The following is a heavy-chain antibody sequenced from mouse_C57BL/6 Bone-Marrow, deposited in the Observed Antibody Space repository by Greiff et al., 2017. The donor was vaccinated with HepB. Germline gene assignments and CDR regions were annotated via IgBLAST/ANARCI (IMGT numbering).Heavy chain of an antibody. Sequence: EVQLQQSGPELVKPGASVKISCKASGYTFTDYYMNWVKQSHGKSLEWIGDINPNNGGTSYNQKFKGKATLTVDKSSSTAYMELRSLTSEDSAVYYCARSDLLLRSAWFAYWGQGTLVTVSA. CDR2: INPNNGGT. V-gene: IGHV1-26*01. CDR1: GYTFTDYY. D-gene: IGHD1-1*01. J-gene: IGHJ3*01. CDR3: ARSDLLLRSAWFAY.